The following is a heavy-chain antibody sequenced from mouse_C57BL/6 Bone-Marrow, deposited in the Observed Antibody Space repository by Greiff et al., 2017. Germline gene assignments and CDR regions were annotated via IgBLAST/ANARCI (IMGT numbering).Heavy chain of an antibody. CDR3: ARQGFYYGSPYAMDY. CDR2: ISNLAYSN. V-gene: IGHV5-15*01. CDR1: GFTFSDYG. J-gene: IGHJ4*01. Sequence: EVKVVESGGGLVQPGGSLKLSCAASGFTFSDYGMAWVRQAPRKGPEWVAFISNLAYSNYYADTVTGRFTISRENSKNTLYLEMSSLRSEDTAMYYCARQGFYYGSPYAMDYWGQGTSVTVSS. D-gene: IGHD1-1*01.